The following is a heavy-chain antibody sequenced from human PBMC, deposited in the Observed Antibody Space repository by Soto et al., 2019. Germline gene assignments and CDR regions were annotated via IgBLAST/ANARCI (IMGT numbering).Heavy chain of an antibody. CDR2: ITGSSDII. CDR3: VGGNGYYNQH. V-gene: IGHV3-48*02. CDR1: GLPFSTYA. J-gene: IGHJ4*02. Sequence: PGGSLILSCSASGLPFSTYAMNLVRQAPGKGLEWLSSITGSSDIIYYADSVKGRFTISRDNAKNSVYLQLSSLRDEDTAGYYGVGGNGYYNQHWGKETLV. D-gene: IGHD3-22*01.